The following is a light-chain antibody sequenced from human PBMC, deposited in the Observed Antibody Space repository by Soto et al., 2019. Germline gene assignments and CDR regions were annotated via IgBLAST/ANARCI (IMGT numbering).Light chain of an antibody. Sequence: EVVLTQSPGTLSLSPGERTTVSCRASQSVSSSYLAWYQQKPGQAPRLLIYAASSRATGIPDRFSGSGSGTDFILTISRLAPEDFAVYYCQQYGSSRWTFGQGTKVEIK. V-gene: IGKV3-20*01. J-gene: IGKJ1*01. CDR2: AAS. CDR3: QQYGSSRWT. CDR1: QSVSSSY.